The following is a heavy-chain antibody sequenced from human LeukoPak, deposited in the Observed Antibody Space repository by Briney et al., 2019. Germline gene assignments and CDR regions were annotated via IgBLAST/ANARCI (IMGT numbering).Heavy chain of an antibody. D-gene: IGHD4-17*01. CDR2: ISGEGIYT. Sequence: PGGSLSLSCAASGFTFSNAWMSWVRQAPGKGLQWVSAISGEGIYTYYIDSVKGRFTTSRDNSKHTLFLQMNSLRADDTAVYYCAKNYGTSRPFYDYWGQGIVVTVSS. V-gene: IGHV3-23*01. CDR3: AKNYGTSRPFYDY. CDR1: GFTFSNAW. J-gene: IGHJ4*02.